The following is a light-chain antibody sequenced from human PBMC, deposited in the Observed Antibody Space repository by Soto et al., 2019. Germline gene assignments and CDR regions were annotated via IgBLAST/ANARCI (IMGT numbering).Light chain of an antibody. V-gene: IGKV1-39*01. CDR2: AAS. CDR3: QQSYYIPRS. CDR1: QDIKKY. J-gene: IGKJ2*03. Sequence: DIQMTQSPSSLSASVGDRVIITCQASQDIKKYLNWYQQKPGTAPKPLIYAASSLQPGVPSRFNGSRSATDFTLTISSLQPEDSATYYCQQSYYIPRSFGQGTKLEIK.